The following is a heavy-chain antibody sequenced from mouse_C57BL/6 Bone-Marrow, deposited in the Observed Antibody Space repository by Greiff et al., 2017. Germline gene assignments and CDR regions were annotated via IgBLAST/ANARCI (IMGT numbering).Heavy chain of an antibody. V-gene: IGHV1-72*01. J-gene: IGHJ2*01. CDR1: GYTFTSYW. D-gene: IGHD3-2*02. CDR2: IDPNSGGT. CDR3: ARERKKQLRLPYYFDY. Sequence: QVQLQQPGAELVKPGASVKLSCKASGYTFTSYWMHWVQQRPGRGLEWIGRIDPNSGGTKYNEKFKSQATLTVDKPSSTAYMQLSSLTSEDSAVYYCARERKKQLRLPYYFDYWGQGTTLTVSS.